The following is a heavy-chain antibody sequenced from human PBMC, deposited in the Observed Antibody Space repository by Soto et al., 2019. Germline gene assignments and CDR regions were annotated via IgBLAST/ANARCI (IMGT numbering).Heavy chain of an antibody. CDR2: IYWDEDK. V-gene: IGHV2-5*02. CDR1: GFSLSTRGVA. Sequence: QITLKESGPTLVKPTQTLTLTCTFSGFSLSTRGVALGWFRQPPGKALEWLALIYWDEDKWYSPSLKSRLTITDDTSKKQVVLTMTNRDPVDPAKYDSGHRPRGYASYFVCWGQGTLVTVSS. D-gene: IGHD5-12*01. J-gene: IGHJ4*02. CDR3: GHRPRGYASYFVC.